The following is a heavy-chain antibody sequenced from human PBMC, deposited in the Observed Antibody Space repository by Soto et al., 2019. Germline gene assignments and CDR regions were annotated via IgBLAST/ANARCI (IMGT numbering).Heavy chain of an antibody. J-gene: IGHJ5*02. V-gene: IGHV4-61*01. Sequence: TSETLSLTCSVSGDSVSSDRYFWTWIRQPPGKGLEWIAYISYTGGTNYNPSLKSRVTISVDTSRNQFSLTLTSVTAADTAVYFCARIVVGATVDLWGQGSLVTVSS. CDR2: ISYTGGT. CDR1: GDSVSSDRYF. CDR3: ARIVVGATVDL. D-gene: IGHD1-26*01.